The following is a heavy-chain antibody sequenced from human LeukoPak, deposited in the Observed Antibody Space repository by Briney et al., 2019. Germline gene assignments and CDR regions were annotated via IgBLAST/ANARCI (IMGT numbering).Heavy chain of an antibody. CDR2: IKQDGSEK. Sequence: GGSLRLSCAASGSTFSSYWMSWVRQAPGKGLEWVANIKQDGSEKYYVDSVKGRFTISRDNAKNSLYLQMNSLRAEDTAVYYCARDIQYYDFWSGYYISDYWGQGTLVTVSS. V-gene: IGHV3-7*01. J-gene: IGHJ4*02. D-gene: IGHD3-3*01. CDR3: ARDIQYYDFWSGYYISDY. CDR1: GSTFSSYW.